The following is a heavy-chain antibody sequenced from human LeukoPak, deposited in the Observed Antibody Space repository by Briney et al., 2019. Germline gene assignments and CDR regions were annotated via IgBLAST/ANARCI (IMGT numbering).Heavy chain of an antibody. D-gene: IGHD3-3*01. J-gene: IGHJ6*04. CDR1: GFPYSSYS. V-gene: IGHV3-21*01. CDR2: ISSSSSYI. CDR3: ARDSTSFFLPWCMDV. Sequence: GGSLRLSCAPSGFPYSSYSMKWVRQAPGKGLEWVSSISSSSSYIYYADSVKGRFTISRDNAKNSVYLQMNSLRAEDTAVYYCARDSTSFFLPWCMDVWGKGTTVTISS.